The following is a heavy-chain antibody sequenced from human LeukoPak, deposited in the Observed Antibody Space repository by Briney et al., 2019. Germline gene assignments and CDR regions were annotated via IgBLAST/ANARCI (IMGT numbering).Heavy chain of an antibody. Sequence: GGSLRLSCAASGFTFSDYGLYWVRQAPGKGLEWVATMSYDEKKYHADSVKGRFTISRDNSKSTLYLQMNGLRGEDTAVYYCARDAGDSSGYYPGYWGQGTLVTVSS. CDR3: ARDAGDSSGYYPGY. V-gene: IGHV3-30*04. CDR2: MSYDEKK. J-gene: IGHJ4*02. D-gene: IGHD3-22*01. CDR1: GFTFSDYG.